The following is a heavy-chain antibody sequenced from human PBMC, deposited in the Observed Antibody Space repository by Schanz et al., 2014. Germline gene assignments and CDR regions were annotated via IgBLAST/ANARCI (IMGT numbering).Heavy chain of an antibody. J-gene: IGHJ4*02. D-gene: IGHD2-21*01. Sequence: EVQLLGSGGGFVQPGGSLRLSCVASGVTFSSYAMSWVRQTPGKGLEWVSVISGSGVTIYYADSVKGRFTISRDNSNNTVYLQMNTLRAEDTAVYYCAREDCSATSCYFRYWGQGTLVTVSS. V-gene: IGHV3-23*01. CDR3: AREDCSATSCYFRY. CDR1: GVTFSSYA. CDR2: ISGSGVTI.